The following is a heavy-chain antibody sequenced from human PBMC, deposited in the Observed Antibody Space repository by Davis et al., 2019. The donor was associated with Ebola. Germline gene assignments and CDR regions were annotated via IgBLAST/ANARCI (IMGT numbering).Heavy chain of an antibody. J-gene: IGHJ4*02. CDR3: ARGFSTIGDY. Sequence: ASVKVSCKASGYTFTSYYIHWVRQAPGQGLEWMGIINPSGGSTSYAQRFQDRVTMTRDTSTSTVYMELSSLRSEDTALYYCARGFSTIGDYWGQGTLLTVSP. V-gene: IGHV1-46*01. D-gene: IGHD1-26*01. CDR2: INPSGGST. CDR1: GYTFTSYY.